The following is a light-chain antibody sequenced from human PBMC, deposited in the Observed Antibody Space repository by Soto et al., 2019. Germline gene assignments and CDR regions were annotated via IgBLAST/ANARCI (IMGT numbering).Light chain of an antibody. CDR3: QQYNSYPIT. V-gene: IGKV1-5*03. CDR2: KAS. CDR1: QSISSW. J-gene: IGKJ5*01. Sequence: DIQMTQSPSTLSASVGDRVTITCRASQSISSWLAWYQQKPGKAPKLLIYKASSLESVVPSRFSGSGSGTEFTLTISSLQPDDFATYYCQQYNSYPITFGQRTRLEIK.